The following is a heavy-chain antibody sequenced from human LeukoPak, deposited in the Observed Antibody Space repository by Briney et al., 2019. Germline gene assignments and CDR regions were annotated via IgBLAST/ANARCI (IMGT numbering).Heavy chain of an antibody. Sequence: SETLSLTCTVSGGSIRSYYWGWIRQPPGKGLEWIGCIYYSGSTNYNPSLKSRVTISVDTSKSQFSLNLSSVTAADTAVYYCARARYNWFDPWGQGTLVTVSS. CDR2: IYYSGST. V-gene: IGHV4-59*01. CDR1: GGSIRSYY. J-gene: IGHJ5*02. CDR3: ARARYNWFDP.